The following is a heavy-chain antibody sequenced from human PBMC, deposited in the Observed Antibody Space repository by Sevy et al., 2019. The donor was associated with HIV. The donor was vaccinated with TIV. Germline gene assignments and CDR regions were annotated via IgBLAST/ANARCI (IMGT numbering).Heavy chain of an antibody. V-gene: IGHV3-23*01. J-gene: IGHJ4*02. D-gene: IGHD6-19*01. CDR3: VRVALAGFDY. CDR2: ISSSGGSV. Sequence: GGSLRLSCAASGFTFISYAVSWVRQAPGKGLEWVSSISSSGGSVYYAHSVKGRFTISRDNSKKMVDLEMNSLRAEDTAVYYCVRVALAGFDYWGPGTLVTVSS. CDR1: GFTFISYA.